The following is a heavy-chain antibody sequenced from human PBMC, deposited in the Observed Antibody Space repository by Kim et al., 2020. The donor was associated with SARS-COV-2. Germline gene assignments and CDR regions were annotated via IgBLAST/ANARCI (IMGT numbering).Heavy chain of an antibody. CDR1: GYTFTNFY. J-gene: IGHJ6*02. Sequence: ASVKVSCKASGYTFTNFYIHWVRQVPGQGLEWMGIINPRGGATSFALKFQDRVTMTGDTSTSTVYMEVNGLRSEDTAVYYCARSITVIGISLPKNYYQYGMDVWGQGTTVTVFS. D-gene: IGHD3-3*02. CDR2: INPRGGAT. V-gene: IGHV1-46*01. CDR3: ARSITVIGISLPKNYYQYGMDV.